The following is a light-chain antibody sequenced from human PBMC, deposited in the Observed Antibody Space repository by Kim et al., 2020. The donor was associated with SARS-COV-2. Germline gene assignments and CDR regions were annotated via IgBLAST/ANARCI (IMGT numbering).Light chain of an antibody. Sequence: SYELTQPPSVSVSPGQTASITCSGDKLGNKYAYWYQQKPGQSPVLVIYQDRKRPSGIPERFSGSNSGNTATLTISGTQAMDEADYYCQAWDSSTWVFGGGTQLTVL. V-gene: IGLV3-1*01. CDR2: QDR. CDR1: KLGNKY. CDR3: QAWDSSTWV. J-gene: IGLJ3*02.